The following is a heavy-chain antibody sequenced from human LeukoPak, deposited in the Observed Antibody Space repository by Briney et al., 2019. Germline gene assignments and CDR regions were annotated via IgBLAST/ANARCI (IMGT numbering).Heavy chain of an antibody. D-gene: IGHD4-23*01. J-gene: IGHJ6*03. CDR3: ARVRNYGGNSHYYYYMDV. CDR1: GYSISSGYY. V-gene: IGHV4-38-2*02. CDR2: IYHSGST. Sequence: SETLSLTCTVSGYSISSGYYWGWIRQPPGKGLEWIGSIYHSGSTYYNPSLKSRVTISVDTSKNQFSLKLSSVTAADTAVYYCARVRNYGGNSHYYYYMDVWGKGTTVTISS.